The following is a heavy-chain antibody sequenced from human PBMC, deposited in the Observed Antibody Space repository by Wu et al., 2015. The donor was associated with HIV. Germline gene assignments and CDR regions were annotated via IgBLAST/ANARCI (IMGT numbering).Heavy chain of an antibody. D-gene: IGHD3-10*02. Sequence: QVQLVQSGAEVKKPGSSVKVSCKSSGDTFTKYVISWVRQAPGQGLEWMGWISVYNGNTNYALKFQGRVTMTTDTSTGTAYMELMSLRSDDTAIYYCARAGTQLWTGTHYFYYMDIWGIGTTVTVSS. V-gene: IGHV1-18*01. CDR1: GDTFTKYV. CDR2: ISVYNGNT. J-gene: IGHJ6*03. CDR3: ARAGTQLWTGTHYFYYMDI.